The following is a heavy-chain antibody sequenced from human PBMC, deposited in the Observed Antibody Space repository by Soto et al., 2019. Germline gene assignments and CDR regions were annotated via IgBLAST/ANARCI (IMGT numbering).Heavy chain of an antibody. Sequence: QVPLHQWGAGLLKPSETLSLTCAVYGGSVSGYYWSWIRHPPGKGLEWIGEINHSGSTNYNPSLKSRVTISVDTSKNQFSLKLSSVTAAETAVYYCARVLTHYDFGSGTIVGKYYFDYWGQGTLVTVSS. V-gene: IGHV4-34*01. CDR2: INHSGST. D-gene: IGHD3-3*01. J-gene: IGHJ4*02. CDR3: ARVLTHYDFGSGTIVGKYYFDY. CDR1: GGSVSGYY.